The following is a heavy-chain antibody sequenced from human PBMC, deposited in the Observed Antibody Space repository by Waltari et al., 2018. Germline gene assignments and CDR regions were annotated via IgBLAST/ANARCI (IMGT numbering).Heavy chain of an antibody. J-gene: IGHJ4*02. CDR1: GLPFSRAT. Sequence: EVQMVESGGDLVKPGGSLRLSFAASGLPFSRATMTWVRQAPGKGLEWVGLAKSKPEGGAIDYAAPVRGRFNILRDDSKNTLYLQMNSLRTEDTGVYYCIHYGPETYSTDKWGPGTLVTVSS. CDR2: AKSKPEGGAI. D-gene: IGHD3-10*01. V-gene: IGHV3-15*01. CDR3: IHYGPETYSTDK.